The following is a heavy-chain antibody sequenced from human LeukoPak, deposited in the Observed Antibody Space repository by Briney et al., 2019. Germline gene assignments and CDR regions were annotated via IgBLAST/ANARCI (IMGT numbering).Heavy chain of an antibody. CDR2: INTNTGNP. CDR3: ARGSPRDMIVSDY. CDR1: GYTFTSYP. V-gene: IGHV7-4-1*02. J-gene: IGHJ4*02. Sequence: ASVKVSCKASGYTFTSYPMNWVRQAPGQGLEWMGWINTNTGNPTYAQGFTGRFVFSLDTSFSTAYLQISSLKAEDTAVYYCARGSPRDMIVSDYWGQGTLVTGSS. D-gene: IGHD3-22*01.